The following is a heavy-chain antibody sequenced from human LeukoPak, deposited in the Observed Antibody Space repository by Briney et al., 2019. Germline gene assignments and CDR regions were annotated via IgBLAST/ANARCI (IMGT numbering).Heavy chain of an antibody. D-gene: IGHD3-10*01. Sequence: PSETLSLTCTVSDGSISSISYSWGWIRQPPGKGLEWIGSIYYNGSTSYNPSLKSRVTISIDTSQNQFSLKLSSVTAADTAVYYCARDLMVRGVTGGWGQGTLVTVSS. J-gene: IGHJ4*02. V-gene: IGHV4-39*07. CDR3: ARDLMVRGVTGG. CDR2: IYYNGST. CDR1: DGSISSISYS.